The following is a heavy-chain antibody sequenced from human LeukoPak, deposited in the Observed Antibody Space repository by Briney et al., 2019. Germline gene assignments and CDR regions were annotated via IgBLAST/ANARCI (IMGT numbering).Heavy chain of an antibody. CDR3: AKGYDFHAFDI. D-gene: IGHD3-3*01. V-gene: IGHV3-48*04. J-gene: IGHJ4*02. CDR1: GFTFSSYS. CDR2: ISSSSGTK. Sequence: GGSLRLSCAASGFTFSSYSMNWVRQAPGKGLEWVSYISSSSGTKYYADSVKGRFTISRDNAKNSLYLQMNSLRAEDMALYYCAKGYDFHAFDIWGQGTLVTVSS.